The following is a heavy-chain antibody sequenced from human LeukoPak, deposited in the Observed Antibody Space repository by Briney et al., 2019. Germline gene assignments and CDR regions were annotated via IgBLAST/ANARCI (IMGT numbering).Heavy chain of an antibody. V-gene: IGHV3-48*03. CDR1: GFTFSSYE. CDR2: ISSSGSTI. CDR3: ARDAGLDDAFDI. D-gene: IGHD6-19*01. J-gene: IGHJ3*02. Sequence: GGSLRLSCAASGFTFSSYEMNWVRQAPGKGLEWVSYISSSGSTIYYADSVKGRFTISRDNAKNSLYLQMNSLRAEDTAVYYCARDAGLDDAFDIWGQGTMVTVSS.